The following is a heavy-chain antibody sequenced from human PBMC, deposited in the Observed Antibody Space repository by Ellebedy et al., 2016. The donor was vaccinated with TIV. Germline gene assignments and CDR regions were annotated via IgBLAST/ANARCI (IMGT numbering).Heavy chain of an antibody. CDR3: ARVAGWSPPDY. J-gene: IGHJ4*02. Sequence: GESLKISCEASGLTFSTFSMNWVRQAPGKGLEWLASLTGSGTHIYYTDSVKGRFTISRDNAKNSVYLQMNSLRAEDTAVYYCARVAGWSPPDYWGQGTLVTVSS. CDR2: LTGSGTHI. CDR1: GLTFSTFS. V-gene: IGHV3-21*01.